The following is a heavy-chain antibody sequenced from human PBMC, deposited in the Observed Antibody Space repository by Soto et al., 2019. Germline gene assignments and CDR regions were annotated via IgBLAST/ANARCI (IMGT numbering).Heavy chain of an antibody. CDR1: TFNNYV. Sequence: TFNNYVMHWVRQAPGKGLEWVAVMSHDGSNKYYADSVKGRFTISRDNSKNTLYLQMNSLRVEDTAVYYCARETAFSSGWYGGSYYYGMDVWGQGTTVTVSS. J-gene: IGHJ6*02. CDR3: ARETAFSSGWYGGSYYYGMDV. D-gene: IGHD6-19*01. V-gene: IGHV3-30-3*01. CDR2: MSHDGSNK.